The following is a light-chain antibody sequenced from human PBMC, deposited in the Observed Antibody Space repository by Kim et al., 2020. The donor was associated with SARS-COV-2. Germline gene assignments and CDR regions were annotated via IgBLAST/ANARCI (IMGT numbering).Light chain of an antibody. CDR1: QSVSSN. CDR3: QQYNNWPLRT. J-gene: IGKJ1*01. CDR2: GAS. V-gene: IGKV3-15*01. Sequence: SPGERATLACRASQSVSSNLAWYQQKPGQAPRLLIYGASTRATGIPARFSGSGSGTEFTLTISSLQSEDFAVYYCQQYNNWPLRTFGPGTKVDIK.